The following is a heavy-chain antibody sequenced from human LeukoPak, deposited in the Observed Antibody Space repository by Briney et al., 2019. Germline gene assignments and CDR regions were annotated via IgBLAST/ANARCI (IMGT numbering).Heavy chain of an antibody. J-gene: IGHJ3*01. V-gene: IGHV3-7*01. D-gene: IGHD1-26*01. CDR2: INQDGSEE. CDR1: GFTLRTYW. CDR3: ARWKMELQGNAFEF. Sequence: QSGGSLRLSCAASGFTLRTYWMSWIRQAPGKGPEWVADINQDGSEEYYVQSVKGRFTVSRDNAQNAVFLQMTNLRADDTAVYYCARWKMELQGNAFEFWGQGAVVTVSS.